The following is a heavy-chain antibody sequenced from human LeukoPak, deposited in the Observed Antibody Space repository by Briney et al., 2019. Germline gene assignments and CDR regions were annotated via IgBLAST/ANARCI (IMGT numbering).Heavy chain of an antibody. V-gene: IGHV4-59*01. CDR1: GGSISSYY. CDR3: ARLYSSSLGRVFDY. J-gene: IGHJ4*02. Sequence: SETLSLICTVSGGSISSYYWSWIRQPPGKGLEWIGYIYYSGSTNYNPSLNSRVTISVDTSKNQFSLKLSSVTAADTAVYYCARLYSSSLGRVFDYWGQGTLVSVSS. D-gene: IGHD6-13*01. CDR2: IYYSGST.